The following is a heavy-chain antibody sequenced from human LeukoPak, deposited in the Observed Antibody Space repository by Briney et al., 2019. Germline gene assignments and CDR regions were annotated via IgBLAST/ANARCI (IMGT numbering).Heavy chain of an antibody. Sequence: ASVTVSCTASGYTFTSYGISWVRQAPGQGLEWMGWISAYNGNTNYAQKLQGRVTMTTDTSTSTAYMELRSLRSDDTAVYYCARDYPYYDFWSGNHYGMDVWGQGTTVTVSS. CDR1: GYTFTSYG. CDR3: ARDYPYYDFWSGNHYGMDV. D-gene: IGHD3-3*01. J-gene: IGHJ6*02. V-gene: IGHV1-18*01. CDR2: ISAYNGNT.